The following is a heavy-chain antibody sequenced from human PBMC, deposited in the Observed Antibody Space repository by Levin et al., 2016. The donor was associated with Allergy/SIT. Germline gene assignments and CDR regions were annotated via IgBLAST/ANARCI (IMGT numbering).Heavy chain of an antibody. CDR2: INTNTGNP. CDR1: GYTFTSYA. V-gene: IGHV7-4-1*02. D-gene: IGHD6-19*01. Sequence: ASVKVSYKASGYTFTSYAMNWVRQAPGQGLEWMGWINTNTGNPTYAQGFTGRFVFSLDTSVSTAYLQISSLKAEDTAVYYCARDWRGGQWLVLDYFDYWGQGTLVTVSS. J-gene: IGHJ4*02. CDR3: ARDWRGGQWLVLDYFDY.